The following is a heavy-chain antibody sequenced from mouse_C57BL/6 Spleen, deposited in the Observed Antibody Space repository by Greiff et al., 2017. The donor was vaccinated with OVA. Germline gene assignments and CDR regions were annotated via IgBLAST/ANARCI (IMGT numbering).Heavy chain of an antibody. Sequence: QVQLQQSGAELVMPGASVKLSCKASGYTFTSYWMHWVKQRPGQGLEWIGEIDPSDSYTNYNQKFKGKSTLTVDKSSSTAYMQLSSLTSEDSAVYYCARGDYSPYAMDYWGQGTSVTVSS. V-gene: IGHV1-69*01. CDR1: GYTFTSYW. D-gene: IGHD2-12*01. CDR3: ARGDYSPYAMDY. CDR2: IDPSDSYT. J-gene: IGHJ4*01.